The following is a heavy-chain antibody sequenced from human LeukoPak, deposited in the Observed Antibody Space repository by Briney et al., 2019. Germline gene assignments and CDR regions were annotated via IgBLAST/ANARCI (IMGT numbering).Heavy chain of an antibody. Sequence: KSGGSLRLSCAPSGFTFSSYSMKWVRQAPGKGLEWVSSISSSSSYIYYADSVKGRFTISRDNAKNSLYLQMNSLRAEDTAVYYCARDREGTYYDSRGQGAFDIWGQGTMVTVSS. J-gene: IGHJ3*02. CDR3: ARDREGTYYDSRGQGAFDI. CDR1: GFTFSSYS. D-gene: IGHD3-22*01. CDR2: ISSSSSYI. V-gene: IGHV3-21*01.